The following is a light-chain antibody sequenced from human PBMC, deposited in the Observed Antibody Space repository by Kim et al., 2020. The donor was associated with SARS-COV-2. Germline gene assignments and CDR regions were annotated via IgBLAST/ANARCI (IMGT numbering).Light chain of an antibody. J-gene: IGKJ2*01. CDR3: QQYGRSPYT. CDR2: GTS. Sequence: EIVLTQSPGTLSLSPGERATLTCRASQSVAGNHLAWFQQKPGQAPRLLIYGTSSRATGIPDRFSASESGTDFTLTISRLEPEDFAVYYCQQYGRSPYTFGQETKLEI. V-gene: IGKV3-20*01. CDR1: QSVAGNH.